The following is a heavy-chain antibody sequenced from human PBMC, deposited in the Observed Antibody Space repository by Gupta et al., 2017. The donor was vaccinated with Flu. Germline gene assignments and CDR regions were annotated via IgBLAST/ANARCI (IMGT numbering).Heavy chain of an antibody. Sequence: QVQLQESGPGLVKPSQTLSLTCTVSGGSISSGGYYWSWIRQHPGKGLEWIGYIYYSGSTYYNPSLKSRVTISVDTSKNQFSLKLSSVTAADTAVYYCARGKSLEEYYYDSSGSNDAFDIWGQGTMVTVSS. CDR3: ARGKSLEEYYYDSSGSNDAFDI. J-gene: IGHJ3*02. D-gene: IGHD3-22*01. V-gene: IGHV4-31*03. CDR2: IYYSGST. CDR1: GGSISSGGYY.